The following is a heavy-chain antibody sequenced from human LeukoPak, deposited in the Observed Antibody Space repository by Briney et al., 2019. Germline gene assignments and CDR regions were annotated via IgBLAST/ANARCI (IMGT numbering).Heavy chain of an antibody. CDR2: INHSGST. Sequence: SETLSLTCAVYGGSFCGYYWSWIRQPPGKGLEWIGEINHSGSTNYNPSLKSRVTISADTSKNQFSLKLSSVTAADTAVYYCARGSLLVFPYAFDIWGQGTMVTVSS. V-gene: IGHV4-34*01. CDR1: GGSFCGYY. D-gene: IGHD2-8*02. J-gene: IGHJ3*02. CDR3: ARGSLLVFPYAFDI.